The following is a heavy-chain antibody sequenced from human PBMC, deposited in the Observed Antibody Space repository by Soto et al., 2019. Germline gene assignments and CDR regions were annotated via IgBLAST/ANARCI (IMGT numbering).Heavy chain of an antibody. V-gene: IGHV4-59*01. Sequence: SETLSLTGTVSGGSISSYYWIWIRQPPGKGLEWIGYIYYSGSTNYNPSLKRRVTISVDTSKNQFSLKLSSVTAADTAVYYCARVQDYYYYYMEVWGKGTTVTVSS. J-gene: IGHJ6*03. CDR1: GGSISSYY. CDR3: ARVQDYYYYYMEV. CDR2: IYYSGST. D-gene: IGHD1-1*01.